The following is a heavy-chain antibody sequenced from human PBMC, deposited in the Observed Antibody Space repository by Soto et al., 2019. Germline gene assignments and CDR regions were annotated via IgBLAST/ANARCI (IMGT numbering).Heavy chain of an antibody. Sequence: ASVKVSCKASGYTFTSYYMHWVRQAPGQGLEWMGIINPSGGSTSYAQKFQGRVTMTRDTSTSTVYMELSSLRSEDTAVYYCARDKVVVAATYDVYGDYDYVGDSTTAMDVWGQGTTVTVSS. CDR1: GYTFTSYY. D-gene: IGHD2-15*01. CDR2: INPSGGST. V-gene: IGHV1-46*01. CDR3: ARDKVVVAATYDVYGDYDYVGDSTTAMDV. J-gene: IGHJ6*02.